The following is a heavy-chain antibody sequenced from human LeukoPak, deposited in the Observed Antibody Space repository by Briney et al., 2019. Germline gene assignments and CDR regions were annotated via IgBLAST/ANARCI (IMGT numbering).Heavy chain of an antibody. D-gene: IGHD6-19*01. CDR1: GYSISNAYY. CDR3: ARRSALAGPFDS. J-gene: IGHJ4*02. V-gene: IGHV4-38-2*01. Sequence: KPSETLSLTCAVSGYSISNAYYWGWIRPPPGKGLEWIGNIYHSGNTYYSPSLESRVTISLDTSNNHFSLTLTSVTAADTAVYYCARRSALAGPFDSWDQGTRVTVSS. CDR2: IYHSGNT.